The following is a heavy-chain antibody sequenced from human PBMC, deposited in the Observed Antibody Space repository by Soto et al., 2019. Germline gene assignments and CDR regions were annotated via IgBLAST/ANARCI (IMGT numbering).Heavy chain of an antibody. J-gene: IGHJ5*02. CDR2: ISSSSSYI. D-gene: IGHD6-19*01. Sequence: GGSLSLSCAASGFTFSSYSVNWVRQAPGKGLEWVSSISSSSSYIYYADSVKGRFTISRDNAKNSLYLQMNSLRAEDTAVYYCARDQVAVADPTNWFDPWGQGTLVTVSS. CDR1: GFTFSSYS. CDR3: ARDQVAVADPTNWFDP. V-gene: IGHV3-21*01.